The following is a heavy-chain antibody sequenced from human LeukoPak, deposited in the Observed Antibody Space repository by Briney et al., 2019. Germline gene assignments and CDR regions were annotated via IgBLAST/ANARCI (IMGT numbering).Heavy chain of an antibody. CDR3: AGVVKEVGRFLEWLNYYYYYMDV. J-gene: IGHJ6*03. Sequence: PSETLSLTCTVSGGSISSSSYYWGWIRQPPGKGLEWIGSIYYSGSTYHNPSLKSRVTLSVDTSKNQFSLRLNSVTAADTAVYYCAGVVKEVGRFLEWLNYYYYYMDVWGKGTTVTVSS. CDR2: IYYSGST. V-gene: IGHV4-39*07. D-gene: IGHD3-3*01. CDR1: GGSISSSSYY.